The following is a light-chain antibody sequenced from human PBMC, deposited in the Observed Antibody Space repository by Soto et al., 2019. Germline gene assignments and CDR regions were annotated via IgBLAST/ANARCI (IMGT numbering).Light chain of an antibody. CDR1: QGISSW. Sequence: DIQMTQSTSSVSAYVADRVTITCRASQGISSWLAWYQQRPGKXPNLXIYGASNLESGVPSRFSGSVSGTSFTLTITSLQPEDGETYYGQQTNSFPFTFGQGTRLDIK. CDR3: QQTNSFPFT. V-gene: IGKV1-12*02. CDR2: GAS. J-gene: IGKJ5*01.